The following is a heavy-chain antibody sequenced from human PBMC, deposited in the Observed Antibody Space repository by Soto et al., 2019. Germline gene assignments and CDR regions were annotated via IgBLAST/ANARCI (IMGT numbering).Heavy chain of an antibody. J-gene: IGHJ4*02. CDR3: ARESEDLSSNLDY. CDR2: ISSTTNYI. CDR1: GFTFTRYS. V-gene: IGHV3-21*06. Sequence: GGSLRLSCAASGFTFTRYSMNWVCQAPGKGLEWVASISSTTNYIYYGESLKGRLTISRDNAKNSMYLQMNTLRAEDTAVYYCARESEDLSSNLDYWGQGTLVTVS.